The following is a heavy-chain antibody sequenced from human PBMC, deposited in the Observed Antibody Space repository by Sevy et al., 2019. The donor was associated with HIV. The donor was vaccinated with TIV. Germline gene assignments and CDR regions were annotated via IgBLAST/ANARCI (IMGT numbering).Heavy chain of an antibody. CDR2: IKEDGSEQ. V-gene: IGHV3-7*01. CDR3: TKFYGTGSYVDY. Sequence: GGSLRLSCAASGLTFSTYWMSWVRQAPGKGLEWVANIKEDGSEQYYVDSVKGGFTVSRDNAKNSLYLQMKSLRAEDTAVYYCTKFYGTGSYVDYWGQGTLVTVSS. J-gene: IGHJ4*02. D-gene: IGHD6-19*01. CDR1: GLTFSTYW.